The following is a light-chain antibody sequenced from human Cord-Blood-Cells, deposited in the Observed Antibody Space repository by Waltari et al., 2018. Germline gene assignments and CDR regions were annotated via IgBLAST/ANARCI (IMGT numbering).Light chain of an antibody. Sequence: EIVLTQSPATLSLPPGERAPLSCRASQSVSSYLAWYQQKPGQAPRLLIYDASNRATGIPARFSGSGSGTDFTLTISSLEPEDFAVYYCQQRSNWITFGQGTRLEIK. J-gene: IGKJ5*01. V-gene: IGKV3-11*01. CDR2: DAS. CDR1: QSVSSY. CDR3: QQRSNWIT.